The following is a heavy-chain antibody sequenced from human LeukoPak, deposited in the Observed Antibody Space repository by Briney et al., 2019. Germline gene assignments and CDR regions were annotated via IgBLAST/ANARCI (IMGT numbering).Heavy chain of an antibody. CDR3: ARDSSGSLDY. CDR1: GDSISRNTIT. V-gene: IGHV6-1*01. Sequence: SQTLSLTCAISGDSISRNTITWNWIRQSPSRGLEWLGRTYYKSEWYNDYAVSVKSRIIINPDTSKNQFSLQLSSVTPEDTAVYYCARDSSGSLDYWGQGTLVTVSS. D-gene: IGHD3-22*01. J-gene: IGHJ4*02. CDR2: TYYKSEWYN.